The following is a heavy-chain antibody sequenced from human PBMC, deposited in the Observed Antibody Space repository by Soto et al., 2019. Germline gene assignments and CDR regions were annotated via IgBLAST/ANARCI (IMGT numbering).Heavy chain of an antibody. D-gene: IGHD3-3*01. J-gene: IGHJ6*02. CDR3: ARGHGVIIGARDV. V-gene: IGHV1-18*01. Sequence: QVQLVQSGAEVKKPGASVKVSCKSSGYRFETYAMNWVRQAPGQGLEWMGWTSSYNFDTFDAEKFQDRVNMTPDTATGTAYMEMSILSSEDTAVYYCARGHGVIIGARDVWGQGTAVTVSS. CDR2: TSSYNFDT. CDR1: GYRFETYA.